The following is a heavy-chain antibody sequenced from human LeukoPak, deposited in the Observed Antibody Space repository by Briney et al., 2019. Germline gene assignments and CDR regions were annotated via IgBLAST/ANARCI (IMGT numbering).Heavy chain of an antibody. J-gene: IGHJ4*02. CDR3: ARLLPPAYNWNDYGGFDY. CDR1: GGSISSSSYY. Sequence: PSETLSLTCTVSGGSISSSSYYWGWIRQPPGKGLEWIGSIYYGGSTYYNPSLKSRVTISVATSKTQFSLKLSSVTAADTAVYYCARLLPPAYNWNDYGGFDYWGQGTLVTVSS. CDR2: IYYGGST. V-gene: IGHV4-39*01. D-gene: IGHD1-1*01.